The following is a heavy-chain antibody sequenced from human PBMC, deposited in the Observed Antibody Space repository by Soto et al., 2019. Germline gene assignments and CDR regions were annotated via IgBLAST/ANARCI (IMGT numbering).Heavy chain of an antibody. CDR3: ARDQVDYYDSSGYYYYYYGMDV. Sequence: ASVKVSCKASGYTFTGYYMHWVRQAPGQGLEWMGWINPNSGGTNYAQKFQGRVTMTRDTSISTAYMELSRLRSDDTAVYYCARDQVDYYDSSGYYYYYYGMDVWGQGTTVTVSS. D-gene: IGHD3-22*01. V-gene: IGHV1-2*02. CDR1: GYTFTGYY. J-gene: IGHJ6*02. CDR2: INPNSGGT.